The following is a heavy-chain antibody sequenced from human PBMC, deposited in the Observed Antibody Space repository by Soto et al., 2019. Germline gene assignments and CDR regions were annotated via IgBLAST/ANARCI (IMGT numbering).Heavy chain of an antibody. V-gene: IGHV3-64*01. CDR1: GFTFSSYA. D-gene: IGHD6-19*01. CDR2: ISSNGGST. Sequence: PGGSLRLSCAASGFTFSSYAMYWVRQAPGKGLEYVSAISSNGGSTYYANSVKGRFTISRDNSKNTLYLQMGSLRAEDMAVYYCARGSGWFDYYYYMDVWGKGTTVTVSS. CDR3: ARGSGWFDYYYYMDV. J-gene: IGHJ6*03.